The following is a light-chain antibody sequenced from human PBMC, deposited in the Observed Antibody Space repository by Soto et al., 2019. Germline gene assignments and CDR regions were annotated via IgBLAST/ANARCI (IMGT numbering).Light chain of an antibody. CDR3: SSYTSSSSVI. CDR1: SSDVGGYNY. V-gene: IGLV2-14*01. Sequence: QSVLTQPASVSGSPGQSITISCTGTSSDVGGYNYVSWYQQHPGKAPKLMIYEVSNRPSGVSNRVSGSKSGNTASLTISGLQAEDEADYYSSSYTSSSSVIFGGGTKLTVL. CDR2: EVS. J-gene: IGLJ2*01.